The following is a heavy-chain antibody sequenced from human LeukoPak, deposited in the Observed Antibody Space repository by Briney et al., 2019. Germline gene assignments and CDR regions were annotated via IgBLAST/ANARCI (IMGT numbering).Heavy chain of an antibody. CDR1: GFRFSRDW. Sequence: GGSLRLSCAASGFRFSRDWMSWVRQAPGKGLEWVALISYDGSDKYYADSVKGRFTISRDNSKNTLYLQMNSLRAEDTAVYYCARGSYSSSWKTFDYWGQGTLVTVSS. CDR3: ARGSYSSSWKTFDY. D-gene: IGHD6-13*01. V-gene: IGHV3-30*03. CDR2: ISYDGSDK. J-gene: IGHJ4*02.